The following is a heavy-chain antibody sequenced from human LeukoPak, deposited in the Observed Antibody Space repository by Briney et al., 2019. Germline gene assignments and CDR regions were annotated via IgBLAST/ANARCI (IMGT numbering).Heavy chain of an antibody. CDR2: MNPSGGNT. D-gene: IGHD1-1*01. CDR3: ARHSLPGTTPFDY. J-gene: IGHJ4*02. Sequence: GASVKVSCKASGYIFTSYHMHWVRQAPGQGLEWMGIMNPSGGNTNFAQKFQGRVTMTRDTSTSTFYMELSSLRSEDTAVYYCARHSLPGTTPFDYWGQGTLVTVSS. V-gene: IGHV1-46*01. CDR1: GYIFTSYH.